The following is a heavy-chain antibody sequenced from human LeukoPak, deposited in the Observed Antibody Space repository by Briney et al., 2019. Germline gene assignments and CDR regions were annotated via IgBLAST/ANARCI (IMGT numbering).Heavy chain of an antibody. CDR2: ISYDGRNK. CDR3: ARDKIKGYGPLDP. CDR1: GFTFSNYP. Sequence: PGKSLRLSCAASGFTFSNYPVHWVRQAPGKGLEWVALISYDGRNKYYADSVKGRFTISRDNSKNTLYLQMNSLRAEDTAVYYCARDKIKGYGPLDPWGQGTLVTVSS. D-gene: IGHD4-17*01. J-gene: IGHJ5*02. V-gene: IGHV3-30*04.